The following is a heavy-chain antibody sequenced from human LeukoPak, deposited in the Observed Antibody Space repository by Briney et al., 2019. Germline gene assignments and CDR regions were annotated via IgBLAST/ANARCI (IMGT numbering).Heavy chain of an antibody. CDR1: GGTFSSYA. D-gene: IGHD6-19*01. Sequence: SVKVSCKASGGTFSSYAISWVRQAPGQGLEWMGGIIPNFGTANYAQKFQGRVTITADESTSTAYMELSSLRSEDTAVYYCAILPTGGIAVLPGDYWGQGTLVTVSS. J-gene: IGHJ4*02. V-gene: IGHV1-69*13. CDR3: AILPTGGIAVLPGDY. CDR2: IIPNFGTA.